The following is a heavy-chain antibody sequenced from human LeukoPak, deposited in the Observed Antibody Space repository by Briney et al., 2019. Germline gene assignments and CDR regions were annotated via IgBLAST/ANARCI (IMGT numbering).Heavy chain of an antibody. CDR3: ARDLGSSSSLFDY. V-gene: IGHV1-18*01. Sequence: GASXXXXXKASGYTFTSYGISWVRQAPGQGVERMGWISAYNGNTNYAQKLQGRVTITTDTSTSTAYMELRSLRSDDTAVYYCARDLGSSSSLFDYWGQGTLVTVSS. D-gene: IGHD6-6*01. CDR2: ISAYNGNT. J-gene: IGHJ4*02. CDR1: GYTFTSYG.